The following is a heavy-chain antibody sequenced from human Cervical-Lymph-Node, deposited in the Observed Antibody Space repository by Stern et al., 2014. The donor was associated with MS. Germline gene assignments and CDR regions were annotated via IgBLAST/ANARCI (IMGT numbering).Heavy chain of an antibody. J-gene: IGHJ4*02. CDR2: LFLNDEK. V-gene: IGHV2-26*01. CDR3: ARINVGPTFYSPFDY. D-gene: IGHD2/OR15-2a*01. CDR1: GFSLSNTQMG. Sequence: QVTLRESGPVLVKPTETLTLTCTVSGFSLSNTQMGVTWIRQPQGQALEWLAHLFLNDEKSYSTSLKSRLTISKDTSKSQVVLTLTNMDPVDTATYYCARINVGPTFYSPFDYWGQGALVTVSS.